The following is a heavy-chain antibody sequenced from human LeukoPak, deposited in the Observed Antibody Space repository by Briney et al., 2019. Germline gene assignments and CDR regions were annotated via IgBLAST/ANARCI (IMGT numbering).Heavy chain of an antibody. CDR2: IYNDGST. D-gene: IGHD3-10*01. CDR1: GFTVSSNY. V-gene: IGHV3-53*01. Sequence: GGSLRLSCAASGFTVSSNYMSWVRQAPGKGLEWVSVIYNDGSTYYADSMKGRFTISRDNSKNTLYLQMNSLRAEDTAVYYCARYYGSGRGYYGLDVWGQGTTVTVSS. CDR3: ARYYGSGRGYYGLDV. J-gene: IGHJ6*02.